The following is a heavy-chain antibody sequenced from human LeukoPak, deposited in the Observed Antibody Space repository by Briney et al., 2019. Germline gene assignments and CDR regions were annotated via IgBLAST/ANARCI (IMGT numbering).Heavy chain of an antibody. CDR1: GGSISSYY. Sequence: SETLSLTCTVSGGSISSYYWSWIRQPAGKGLEWIGRIYTSGSTNYNPSLKSRVTMSVDTSKNQFSLKLSSVTAADMAVYYCARTTKNVDTAMSGFDYWGQGTLVTVSS. V-gene: IGHV4-4*07. D-gene: IGHD5-18*01. CDR2: IYTSGST. J-gene: IGHJ4*02. CDR3: ARTTKNVDTAMSGFDY.